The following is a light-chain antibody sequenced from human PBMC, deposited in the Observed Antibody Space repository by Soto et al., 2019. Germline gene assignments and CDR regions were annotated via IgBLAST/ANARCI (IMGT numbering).Light chain of an antibody. Sequence: QTVVTQPPSASGTPGQRVTISCSGSSSNIGSNTVNWYQQLPGTAPKLLIYSNNQRPSGVPDRFSGSKSGTSASLAISGLQSEDEADYYCSSYGGYNNVVFGTGTKVTVL. CDR3: SSYGGYNNVV. J-gene: IGLJ1*01. V-gene: IGLV1-44*01. CDR1: SSNIGSNT. CDR2: SNN.